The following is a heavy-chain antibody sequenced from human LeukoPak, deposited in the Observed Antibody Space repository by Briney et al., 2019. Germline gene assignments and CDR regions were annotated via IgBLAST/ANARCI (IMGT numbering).Heavy chain of an antibody. CDR3: ARDPPTKNYYYYYMDV. J-gene: IGHJ6*03. D-gene: IGHD1-14*01. CDR1: GFTFSNYG. Sequence: GGSLRLSCAASGFTFSNYGMHWVRQAPGKGLEWVAFIRYDGSNKYYADSVKGRFTISRDNAKNSLYLQMNSLRAEDTAVYYCARDPPTKNYYYYYMDVWGKGTTVTVSS. V-gene: IGHV3-30*02. CDR2: IRYDGSNK.